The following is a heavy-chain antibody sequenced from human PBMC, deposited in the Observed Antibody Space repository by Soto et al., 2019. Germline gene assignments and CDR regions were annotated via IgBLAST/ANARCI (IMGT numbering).Heavy chain of an antibody. CDR3: ARVRYSSGWMGYDYYYGVDV. CDR2: ISYEGSNK. D-gene: IGHD6-19*01. J-gene: IGHJ6*02. CDR1: GFTFSSYG. Sequence: GGSLRLSCAASGFTFSSYGVHWVRQAPGKGLERVAVISYEGSNKHYAESVKGLFTISRDNSNTTLYLQMNSLRAEDTAVYYFARVRYSSGWMGYDYYYGVDVWGQGTTVTVSS. V-gene: IGHV3-30-3*01.